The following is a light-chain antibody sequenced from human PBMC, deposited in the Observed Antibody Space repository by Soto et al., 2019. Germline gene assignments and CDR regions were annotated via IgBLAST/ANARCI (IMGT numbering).Light chain of an antibody. V-gene: IGLV2-8*01. J-gene: IGLJ1*01. CDR3: SSYAGSNNYV. Sequence: QSVLTQPPSAAGSPGQSVTISCTGTSSDVGGYNYVSWYQQHPDKDPKLMIYEVSNRPSGVPDRFSGSKSGNTASLTVSGLQAEDEADYYCSSYAGSNNYVFGTGTQLTVL. CDR1: SSDVGGYNY. CDR2: EVS.